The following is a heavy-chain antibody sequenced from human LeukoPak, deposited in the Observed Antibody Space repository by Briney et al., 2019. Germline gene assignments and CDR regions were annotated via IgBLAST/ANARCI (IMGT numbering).Heavy chain of an antibody. V-gene: IGHV3-23*01. CDR2: ISGGGDYT. CDR1: GFIFSSYA. CDR3: VKVGSNYGDPKDY. Sequence: GGSLRLSCAASGFIFSSYAMSWVRQAPGKGPEWDSTISGGGDYTFYADSVKGRFTVSRDNSKNTLFVQMNSLRADDTAVYYCVKVGSNYGDPKDYWGQGTLVSVTS. J-gene: IGHJ4*02. D-gene: IGHD4-17*01.